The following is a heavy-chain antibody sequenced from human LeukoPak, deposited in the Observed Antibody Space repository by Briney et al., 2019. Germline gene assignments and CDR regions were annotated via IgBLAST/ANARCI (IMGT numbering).Heavy chain of an antibody. D-gene: IGHD5-12*01. V-gene: IGHV3-21*01. CDR1: EFTFSSYS. J-gene: IGHJ4*02. CDR3: ARDLGYSGYDDHY. CDR2: ISSSSSYI. Sequence: GGSLRLSCAASEFTFSSYSMNWVRQAPGKGLEWVSSISSSSSYIYYADSVKGRFTISRDNAKNSLYLQMNSLRAEDTAVYYCARDLGYSGYDDHYWGQGTLVTVSS.